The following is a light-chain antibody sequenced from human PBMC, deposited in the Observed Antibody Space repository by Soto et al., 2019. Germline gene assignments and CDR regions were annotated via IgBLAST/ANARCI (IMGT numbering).Light chain of an antibody. J-gene: IGLJ1*01. Sequence: QSALTQPASVSGSPGQSITISCTGSSSDVGSYNVVSWLQQHPGKAPNLIIYEVNKWPSGVSNRFSGSKSGNTASLTVSGLQAEDEADYYCCSYAGGGTYVFGTGTKVTVL. CDR1: SSDVGSYNV. V-gene: IGLV2-23*02. CDR3: CSYAGGGTYV. CDR2: EVN.